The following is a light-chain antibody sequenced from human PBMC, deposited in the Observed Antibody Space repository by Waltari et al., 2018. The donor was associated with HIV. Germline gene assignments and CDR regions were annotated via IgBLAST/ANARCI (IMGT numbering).Light chain of an antibody. Sequence: QSALTQPRSLSGSPGQSVTISCTGSSRDVGVDDVVSWYPQYPGKAPKLIIFNVSKRPSGVPDRFAGSKSGNTASLTISGLQAEDEADYHCCSDAGSYSYVFGTGTQVTVL. V-gene: IGLV2-11*01. CDR1: SRDVGVDDV. J-gene: IGLJ1*01. CDR2: NVS. CDR3: CSDAGSYSYV.